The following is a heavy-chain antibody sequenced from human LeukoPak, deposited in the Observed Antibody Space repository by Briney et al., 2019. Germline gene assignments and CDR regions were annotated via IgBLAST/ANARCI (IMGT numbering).Heavy chain of an antibody. D-gene: IGHD3-22*01. CDR3: ARDYYDSSGYKARRYFDL. CDR2: ISAYNGNT. V-gene: IGHV1-18*01. J-gene: IGHJ2*01. Sequence: ASVKVSCKASGYTFTSYGISWVRQAPGQGLEWMGWISAYNGNTNYAQKLQGRVTMTTDTSTSTAYMELRSLRSDDTAVYYCARDYYDSSGYKARRYFDLWGRGTLVTVSS. CDR1: GYTFTSYG.